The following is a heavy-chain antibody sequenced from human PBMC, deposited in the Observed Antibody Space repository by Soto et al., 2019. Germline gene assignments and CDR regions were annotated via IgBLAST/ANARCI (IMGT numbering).Heavy chain of an antibody. CDR2: ISLSGGST. V-gene: IGHV3-23*01. CDR1: EFTFSSYA. D-gene: IGHD1-26*01. CDR3: AKSGSHSYFDY. Sequence: PGGSLRLSCAASEFTFSSYAMSWVRQAPGKGLEWVSSISLSGGSTYYADSVKGRFTISRDNSKNTLYLQMNSLRADDTAVYYCAKSGSHSYFDYWGQGTLDTVSS. J-gene: IGHJ4*02.